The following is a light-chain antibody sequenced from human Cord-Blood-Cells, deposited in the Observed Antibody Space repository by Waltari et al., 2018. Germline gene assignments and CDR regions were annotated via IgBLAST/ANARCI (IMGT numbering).Light chain of an antibody. CDR3: NAGHSSGNHRV. CDR2: GKH. J-gene: IGLJ3*02. V-gene: IGLV3-19*01. Sequence: SSELTQDPAVSVALGQTVRITCQGDSLRSYYASWYQQKPGQAPVLVIYGKHNRPSGIPDRFSGSSSGNTSSLTITGAQAEDEADYDWNAGHSSGNHRVFGGGTKLTVL. CDR1: SLRSYY.